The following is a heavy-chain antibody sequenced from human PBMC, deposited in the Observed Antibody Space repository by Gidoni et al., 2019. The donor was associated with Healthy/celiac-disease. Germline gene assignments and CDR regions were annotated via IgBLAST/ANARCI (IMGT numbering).Heavy chain of an antibody. CDR1: GFSLSNARMG. V-gene: IGHV2-26*01. CDR3: ARAWEPGNYYYYYYGMDV. Sequence: QVTLKESGPVLVKPTETLTLTCTVSGFSLSNARMGVSWIRQPPGKALEWLAHIFSNDEKSYRTSLKSRLTISKDTSKSQVVLTMTNMDPVDTATYYCARAWEPGNYYYYYYGMDVWGQGTTVTVSS. D-gene: IGHD1-26*01. J-gene: IGHJ6*02. CDR2: IFSNDEK.